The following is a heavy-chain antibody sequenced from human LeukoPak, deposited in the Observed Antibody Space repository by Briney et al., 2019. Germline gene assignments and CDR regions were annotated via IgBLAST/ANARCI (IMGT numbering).Heavy chain of an antibody. CDR3: ARDADYYYDSSGYYYFDY. CDR1: GFTFSSYS. D-gene: IGHD3-22*01. V-gene: IGHV3-21*01. J-gene: IGHJ4*02. Sequence: KPGGSLRLSCAASGFTFSSYSMNWVRQAPGKGLEWVSSISSSSSYIYYADSVKGRFTISRDNAKNSLYLQMNSLRAEDTAVYYCARDADYYYDSSGYYYFDYWGQGTLVTVSS. CDR2: ISSSSSYI.